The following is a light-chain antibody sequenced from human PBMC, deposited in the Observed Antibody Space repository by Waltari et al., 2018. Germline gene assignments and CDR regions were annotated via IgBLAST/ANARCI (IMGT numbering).Light chain of an antibody. CDR2: QDT. V-gene: IGLV3-1*01. Sequence: SYDLIQPPSVSVSPGQTASITCSGDELGNKYVYWYQQKSGQSPILVIYQDTNRPSGIPERFSGSNSGNTATLTIRGTQAVDEADFYCQTWDSNTGVFGGGTKLTVL. J-gene: IGLJ2*01. CDR1: ELGNKY. CDR3: QTWDSNTGV.